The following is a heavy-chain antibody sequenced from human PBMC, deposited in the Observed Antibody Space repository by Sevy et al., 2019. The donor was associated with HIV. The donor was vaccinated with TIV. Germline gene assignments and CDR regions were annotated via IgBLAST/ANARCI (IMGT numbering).Heavy chain of an antibody. CDR3: ARETLGSYYYYGMDV. Sequence: GGSLSLSCPAPGFTSGGYAIHGVRRAPARGLEGVPVISYDGSNKYYADSVKGRFTISRDNSKNTLYLQMNSLRAEDTAVYYCARETLGSYYYYGMDVWGQGTTVTVSS. V-gene: IGHV3-30-3*01. CDR2: ISYDGSNK. D-gene: IGHD2-15*01. J-gene: IGHJ6*02. CDR1: GFTSGGYA.